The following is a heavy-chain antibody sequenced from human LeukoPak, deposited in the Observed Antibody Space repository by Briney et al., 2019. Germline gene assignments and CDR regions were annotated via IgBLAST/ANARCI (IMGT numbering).Heavy chain of an antibody. V-gene: IGHV4-59*01. Sequence: SETLSLTCTVSGGSISSYYWSWIRQPPGKGLEWIGYIYYSGSTNYNPSLKSRVTISVDTSKNQFSLKLSSVTAADTAVYYCARNLGYCSSATCYPWFAPWGQGTLVTVSS. CDR1: GGSISSYY. CDR3: ARNLGYCSSATCYPWFAP. J-gene: IGHJ5*02. D-gene: IGHD2-2*01. CDR2: IYYSGST.